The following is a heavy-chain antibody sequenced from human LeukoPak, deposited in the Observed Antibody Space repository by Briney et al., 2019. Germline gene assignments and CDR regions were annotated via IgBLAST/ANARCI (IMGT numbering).Heavy chain of an antibody. CDR2: IYYSGST. CDR3: ARLYGNFQNYYDY. J-gene: IGHJ4*02. Sequence: SETLSLTCTVSGGSISSSNYYWGWIRQPPGKGLEWIGHIYYSGSTFYNPSLKSRVTISVDTSKNQFSLKLRSVTAADTAMFYCARLYGNFQNYYDYWGQGTLVAVSS. CDR1: GGSISSSNYY. V-gene: IGHV4-39*07. D-gene: IGHD1-7*01.